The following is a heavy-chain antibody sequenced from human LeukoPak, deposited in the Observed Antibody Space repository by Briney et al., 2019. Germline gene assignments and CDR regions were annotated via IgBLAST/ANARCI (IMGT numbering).Heavy chain of an antibody. CDR1: GFTFSSYE. D-gene: IGHD3-10*01. V-gene: IGHV3-48*03. Sequence: PGGSLRLSCAASGFTFSSYEMNWVRQAPGKGLEWVSYISSSGSTIYYADSVKGRFSISRDNSRNTLDLQMNSLTTEDTALYYCARATDYYGSGSYLPLYYFYGMDVWGKGTAVIVSS. J-gene: IGHJ6*04. CDR3: ARATDYYGSGSYLPLYYFYGMDV. CDR2: ISSSGSTI.